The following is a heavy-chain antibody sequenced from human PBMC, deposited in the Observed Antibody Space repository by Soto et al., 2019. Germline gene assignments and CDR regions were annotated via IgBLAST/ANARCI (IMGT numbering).Heavy chain of an antibody. CDR2: MNQAGSEK. Sequence: GSLRLSCGASGFTFNTYWMTWVRQAPGKGLEWVANMNQAGSEKNYVDSVKGRFTISRDNAQNSLYLQMDSLRAEDTAVYYCARQHSGSYYFDYWGQGTLVTVSS. V-gene: IGHV3-7*05. CDR1: GFTFNTYW. J-gene: IGHJ4*02. D-gene: IGHD1-26*01. CDR3: ARQHSGSYYFDY.